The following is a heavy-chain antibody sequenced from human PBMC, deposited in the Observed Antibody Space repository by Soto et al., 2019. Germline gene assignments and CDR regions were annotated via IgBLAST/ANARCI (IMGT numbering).Heavy chain of an antibody. V-gene: IGHV3-15*01. CDR1: GFTFSNAW. Sequence: GGSLRLSCAASGFTFSNAWMSWVRQAPGKGLEWVGRIKSKTDGGTTDYAAPVKGRFTISRDDSKNTLYLQMNSLKTDDTAVYYCTTVSGSSSGGDYWGQGTLVTVSS. CDR3: TTVSGSSSGGDY. CDR2: IKSKTDGGTT. D-gene: IGHD6-6*01. J-gene: IGHJ4*02.